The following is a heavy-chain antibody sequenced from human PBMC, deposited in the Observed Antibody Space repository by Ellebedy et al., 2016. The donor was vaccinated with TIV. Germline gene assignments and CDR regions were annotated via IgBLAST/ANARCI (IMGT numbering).Heavy chain of an antibody. Sequence: AASVTVSCKASGYTFTGYYMHWVRQAPGQGLEWMGWINPNSCGTNYAQKFRGRVTMTRDTSISTAYMELSRLRSDDTAVYYCARDGVPVGVYCSGGSCREDYWGQGTLVTVSS. CDR2: INPNSCGT. V-gene: IGHV1-2*02. CDR3: ARDGVPVGVYCSGGSCREDY. CDR1: GYTFTGYY. J-gene: IGHJ4*02. D-gene: IGHD2-15*01.